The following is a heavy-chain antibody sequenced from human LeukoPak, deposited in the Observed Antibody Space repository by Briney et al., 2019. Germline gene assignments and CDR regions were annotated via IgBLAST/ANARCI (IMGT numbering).Heavy chain of an antibody. CDR1: GYTFTGYY. CDR3: ARDLSYDSSGYYYVDWFDP. CDR2: INPNSGGT. V-gene: IGHV1-2*02. J-gene: IGHJ5*02. D-gene: IGHD3-22*01. Sequence: ASVKVSCKASGYTFTGYYMHWVRQAPGQGLEWMGWINPNSGGTNYAQKFQGRVTMTRDTSISTAYMELSRLRSDDTAVYYCARDLSYDSSGYYYVDWFDPWGQGTLVTVSS.